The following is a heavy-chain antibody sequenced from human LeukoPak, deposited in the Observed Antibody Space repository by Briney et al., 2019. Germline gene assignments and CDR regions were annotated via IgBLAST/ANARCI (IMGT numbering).Heavy chain of an antibody. CDR1: GFTFSIYW. Sequence: PGGSLRLSCAASGFTFSIYWMHWVRQTPGKGLVWVSRLHPDGSSTTYADPVEGRFTISRDNAKNTLYLQMNSLRAEDTAVYYCATRYSFPGRGILDAFDIWGQGTMVTVSS. CDR2: LHPDGSST. V-gene: IGHV3-74*01. CDR3: ATRYSFPGRGILDAFDI. D-gene: IGHD3-16*01. J-gene: IGHJ3*02.